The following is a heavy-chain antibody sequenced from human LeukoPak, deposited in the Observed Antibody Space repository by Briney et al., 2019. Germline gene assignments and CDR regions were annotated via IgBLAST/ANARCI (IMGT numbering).Heavy chain of an antibody. Sequence: ASVKVSCKVSGYTLTELSMHWVRQAPGKGLEWMGGFDPEDGETIYAQKLQGRVTMTTDTSTSTAYMELRSLRSDDTAVYYCARGVYDILTGYYPTFDYWGQGTLVTVSS. CDR2: FDPEDGET. CDR1: GYTLTELS. D-gene: IGHD3-9*01. J-gene: IGHJ4*02. CDR3: ARGVYDILTGYYPTFDY. V-gene: IGHV1-24*01.